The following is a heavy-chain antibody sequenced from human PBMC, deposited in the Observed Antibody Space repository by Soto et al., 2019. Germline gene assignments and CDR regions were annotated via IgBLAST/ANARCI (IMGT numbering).Heavy chain of an antibody. CDR1: GFTFSSYA. J-gene: IGHJ4*02. V-gene: IGHV3-30-3*01. CDR2: ISYDGSNK. D-gene: IGHD5-18*01. Sequence: PGGSLRLSCAASGFTFSSYAMHWVRQAPGKGLEWVAVISYDGSNKYYADSVKGRFTLSRDNSKNTLYLQMNSLRAEDTAVYYCAREVDTNHFDYWGQGTLVTVSS. CDR3: AREVDTNHFDY.